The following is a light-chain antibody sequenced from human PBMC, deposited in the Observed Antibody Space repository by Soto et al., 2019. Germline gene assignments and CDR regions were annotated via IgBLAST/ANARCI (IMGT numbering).Light chain of an antibody. V-gene: IGKV3-15*01. CDR1: QSVSSN. CDR3: QQASSFPFT. Sequence: EIVMTQSPATLSVSPGERATLSCRASQSVSSNLAWYQQKPGQAPSLLIYGASARATGIPARFSGSGSGTEFTLTISSLQSEDFATYYCQQASSFPFTFGGGTEVEIK. J-gene: IGKJ4*01. CDR2: GAS.